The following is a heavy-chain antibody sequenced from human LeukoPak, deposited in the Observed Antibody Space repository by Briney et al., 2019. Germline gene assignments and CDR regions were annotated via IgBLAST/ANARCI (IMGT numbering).Heavy chain of an antibody. V-gene: IGHV1-8*01. CDR3: ARGDYDFWSGYRFDP. D-gene: IGHD3-3*01. CDR2: MNPNSGNT. Sequence: ASAKVSCKASGYTFTSYDINWVRQAPGQGLEWMGWMNPNSGNTGYAQKFQGRVTMTRNTSISTAYMELSSLRSEDTAVYYCARGDYDFWSGYRFDPWGQGTLVTVSS. CDR1: GYTFTSYD. J-gene: IGHJ5*02.